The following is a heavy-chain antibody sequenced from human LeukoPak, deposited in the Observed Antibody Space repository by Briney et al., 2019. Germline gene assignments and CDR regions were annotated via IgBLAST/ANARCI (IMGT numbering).Heavy chain of an antibody. D-gene: IGHD5-24*01. CDR1: GGSISSYY. J-gene: IGHJ4*02. CDR2: IYYSGST. CDR3: ARPPAKMATIAFYFDY. V-gene: IGHV4-59*08. Sequence: SETLSLTCTVSGGSISSYYWSWIRQPPGKGLEWIGYIYYSGSTNYNPSLKSRVTISVDTSKNQFSLKLSSVAAADMAVYYCARPPAKMATIAFYFDYWGQGTLVTVSS.